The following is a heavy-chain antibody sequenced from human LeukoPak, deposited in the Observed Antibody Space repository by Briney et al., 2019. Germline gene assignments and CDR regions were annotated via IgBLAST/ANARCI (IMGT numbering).Heavy chain of an antibody. J-gene: IGHJ4*02. CDR2: ISASGGNA. V-gene: IGHV3-23*01. D-gene: IGHD6-19*01. CDR3: AEDRIAVDGTDRFEYFDY. Sequence: PGGSLRLSCAASGFTFSSYAMSWVRQAPGKGLELVSAISASGGNAYYADSVKGRFTISRDNSKNTLYLQLNGLRAEDTAVYYCAEDRIAVDGTDRFEYFDYWGQGTLVTVSS. CDR1: GFTFSSYA.